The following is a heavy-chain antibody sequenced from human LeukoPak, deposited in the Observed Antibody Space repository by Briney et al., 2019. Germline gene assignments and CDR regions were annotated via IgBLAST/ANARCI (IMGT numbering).Heavy chain of an antibody. J-gene: IGHJ4*02. CDR1: GFTFSSYS. Sequence: GGSLRLSCAASGFTFSSYSMNWVRQAPGKGLEWASSISSSSSYIYYADSVKGRFTISRDNAKNSLYLQMNSLRAEDTAVYYCARDLGSGSWPLDYWGQGTLVTVSS. D-gene: IGHD3-10*02. CDR2: ISSSSSYI. CDR3: ARDLGSGSWPLDY. V-gene: IGHV3-21*01.